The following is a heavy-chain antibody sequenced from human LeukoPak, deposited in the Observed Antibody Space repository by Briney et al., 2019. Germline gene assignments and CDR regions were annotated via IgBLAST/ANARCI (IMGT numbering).Heavy chain of an antibody. D-gene: IGHD5-18*01. V-gene: IGHV4-38-2*01. CDR3: ARSSYGYNYFDY. CDR2: IYHSGST. Sequence: KPSETLSLTCAVSGYSISSGYYWGWIRQPPGKGLEWIGSIYHSGSTYYHPSLKSRVTISVDTSKNQFSLKLSSVTAADTAVYYCARSSYGYNYFDYWGQGTLVTVSS. J-gene: IGHJ4*02. CDR1: GYSISSGYY.